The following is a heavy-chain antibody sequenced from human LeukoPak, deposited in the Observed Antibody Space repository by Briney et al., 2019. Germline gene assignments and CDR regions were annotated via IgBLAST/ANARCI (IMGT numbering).Heavy chain of an antibody. D-gene: IGHD2-2*02. Sequence: GGSLRLSCAASGFTFSSYSMNWVRQAPGKGLEWVSSISSSSSYIYYADSVKGRFTISRDNAKNSLYLQMNSLRAEDTAVYYCASRGYCSGTSCYTPYFDYWGQGTLVTVSS. CDR2: ISSSSSYI. J-gene: IGHJ4*02. CDR3: ASRGYCSGTSCYTPYFDY. V-gene: IGHV3-21*01. CDR1: GFTFSSYS.